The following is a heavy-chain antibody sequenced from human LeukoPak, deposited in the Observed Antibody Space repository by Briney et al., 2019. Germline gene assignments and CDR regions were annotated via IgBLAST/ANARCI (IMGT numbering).Heavy chain of an antibody. CDR1: GYSFSTHW. CDR3: ATSLKCSSTSCYAFDI. J-gene: IGHJ3*02. V-gene: IGHV5-51*01. D-gene: IGHD2-2*01. Sequence: GESLEISCKGSGYSFSTHWIGWVRQMPGKGLDWMGIMYPRDSDIRYSPSFQGQVTMSADNSISTAYLQWSGLKASDTAMYYCATSLKCSSTSCYAFDIWGQGTMVTVSS. CDR2: MYPRDSDI.